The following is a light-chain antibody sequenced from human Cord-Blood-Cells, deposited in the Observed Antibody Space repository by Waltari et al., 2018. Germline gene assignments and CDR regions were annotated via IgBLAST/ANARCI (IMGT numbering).Light chain of an antibody. CDR3: QQYNSYSAT. CDR2: KAS. Sequence: IQMTQSPSTLSASVGDRVTITCRASQSFSSWLAWYQQKPGKAPKLLIYKASSLESGVPSRFSGSGSGTEFTLTISSLQPDDFATYYCQQYNSYSATFGGGTKVEIK. CDR1: QSFSSW. J-gene: IGKJ4*01. V-gene: IGKV1-5*03.